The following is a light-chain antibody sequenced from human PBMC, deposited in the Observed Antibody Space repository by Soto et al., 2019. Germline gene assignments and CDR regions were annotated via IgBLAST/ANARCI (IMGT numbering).Light chain of an antibody. CDR3: CSYAGSSVYV. CDR1: SSVVGTFNL. CDR2: EVI. Sequence: QSALTQVASVSGSPGQSITISCTGTSSVVGTFNLVSWYQQHPGKAPRLMIYEVIKRPSGVSNRFSGSKSGNTASLTISGLQAEDEADYYRCSYAGSSVYVFGTGTKVTVL. J-gene: IGLJ1*01. V-gene: IGLV2-23*02.